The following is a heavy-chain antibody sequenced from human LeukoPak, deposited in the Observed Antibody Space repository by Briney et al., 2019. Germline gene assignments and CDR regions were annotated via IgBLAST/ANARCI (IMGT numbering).Heavy chain of an antibody. D-gene: IGHD2-2*02. CDR3: AGGGCSSTSCYTASLFYYYYGMDV. CDR2: INHSGST. CDR1: GGSFSGYY. J-gene: IGHJ6*02. V-gene: IGHV4-34*01. Sequence: MSSETLSLTCAVYGGSFSGYYWSWIRQPPGKGLEWIGEINHSGSTNYNPSLKSRVTISVDTSKNQFSLRLSSVTAADTAVYYCAGGGCSSTSCYTASLFYYYYGMDVWGQGTTVTVSS.